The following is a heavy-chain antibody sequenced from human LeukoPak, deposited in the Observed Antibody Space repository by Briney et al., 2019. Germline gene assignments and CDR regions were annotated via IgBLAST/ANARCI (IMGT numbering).Heavy chain of an antibody. CDR3: ARLFSQLPGYFDY. D-gene: IGHD2-2*01. CDR2: IYYSGST. J-gene: IGHJ4*02. Sequence: SSETLSLTCAVSGYSISSSYYWGWIRPPPGKGLEWIGSIYYSGSTYYNPSLKSRVTISVDTSKNQFSLKLSSVTAADTAVYYCARLFSQLPGYFDYWGQGTLVTVSS. V-gene: IGHV4-38-2*01. CDR1: GYSISSSYY.